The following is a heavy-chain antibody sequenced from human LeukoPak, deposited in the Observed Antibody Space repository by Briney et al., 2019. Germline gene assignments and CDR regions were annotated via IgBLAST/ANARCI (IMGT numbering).Heavy chain of an antibody. D-gene: IGHD3-3*01. V-gene: IGHV1-24*01. Sequence: ASVKVSCKVSGYTLTELSMHWVRQAPGKGLEWMGGFDPEDGETIYAQKFQGRVTMTEDTSTDTAYMELSRLRSDDTAVYYCARVTMYYDFWSGSYYYYMDVWGKGTTVTVSS. J-gene: IGHJ6*03. CDR2: FDPEDGET. CDR3: ARVTMYYDFWSGSYYYYMDV. CDR1: GYTLTELS.